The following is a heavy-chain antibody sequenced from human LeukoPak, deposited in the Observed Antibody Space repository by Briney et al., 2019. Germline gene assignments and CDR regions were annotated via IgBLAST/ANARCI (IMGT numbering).Heavy chain of an antibody. D-gene: IGHD2/OR15-2a*01. J-gene: IGHJ4*02. Sequence: GGCLRLSCAASEFSVGSNYMTWVRQAPGKGLEWVSLIYSGGSTYYADSVKGRFTISRDNSKNTLYLQMNSLRPEDTALYFCAIGADYCFPNWGQGTLVTVSS. CDR3: AIGADYCFPN. V-gene: IGHV3-66*01. CDR2: IYSGGST. CDR1: EFSVGSNY.